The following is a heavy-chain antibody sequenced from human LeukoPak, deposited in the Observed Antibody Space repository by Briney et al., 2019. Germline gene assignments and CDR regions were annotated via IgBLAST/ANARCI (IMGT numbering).Heavy chain of an antibody. J-gene: IGHJ4*02. V-gene: IGHV4-34*01. CDR1: GGSISSYY. Sequence: SETLSLTCTVSGGSISSYYWSWIRQPPGKGLEWIGEINHSGSTNYNPSLKSRVTISVDTSENQFSLKLSSVTAADTAVYYCARERDDSSGYYLEDYWGQGTLVTVSS. CDR3: ARERDDSSGYYLEDY. D-gene: IGHD3-22*01. CDR2: INHSGST.